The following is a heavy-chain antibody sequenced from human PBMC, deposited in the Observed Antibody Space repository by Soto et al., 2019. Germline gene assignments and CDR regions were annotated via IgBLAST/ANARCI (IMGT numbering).Heavy chain of an antibody. CDR1: GFTFSSYG. V-gene: IGHV3-30*18. J-gene: IGHJ6*02. CDR2: ISDDGSKK. CDR3: AKDRRYCIGNSCYYADYFGMDV. D-gene: IGHD2-2*01. Sequence: LRLSCAISGFTFSSYGMHWVRQAPCKGLEWVAGISDDGSKKYYADSVKGRFTISRDNSKNTLYLQMNSLRAEDTAVYYCAKDRRYCIGNSCYYADYFGMDVWGQGTTVTVSS.